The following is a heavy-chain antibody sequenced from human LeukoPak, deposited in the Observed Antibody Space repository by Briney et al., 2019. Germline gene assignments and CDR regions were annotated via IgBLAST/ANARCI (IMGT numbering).Heavy chain of an antibody. CDR1: GFTFSTDG. D-gene: IGHD3-22*01. Sequence: GRSLRLSCITSGFTFSTDGMHWIRQAPGKGLEWVALMWFDGDKKDYADSVQGRFSISGDKSKNTVYLQMNGLRAEDTAVYYCGRGKVRVLGYYPYYYALDVWGQGTTVTVSS. CDR3: GRGKVRVLGYYPYYYALDV. CDR2: MWFDGDKK. V-gene: IGHV3-33*01. J-gene: IGHJ6*02.